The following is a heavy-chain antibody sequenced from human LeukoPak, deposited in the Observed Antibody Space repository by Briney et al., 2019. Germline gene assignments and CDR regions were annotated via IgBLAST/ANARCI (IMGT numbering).Heavy chain of an antibody. J-gene: IGHJ3*01. CDR2: INPSGGIT. Sequence: ASVKVSCKASGYTFTSYYMHWVRQAPGQGLEWMGIINPSGGITIYAQKFQGRVTMTRDMSTSTVYMELSSLRSDDTAVYYCARVESWERSGSSQDAFDVWGHGTMVTVSS. V-gene: IGHV1-46*01. CDR1: GYTFTSYY. D-gene: IGHD1-26*01. CDR3: ARVESWERSGSSQDAFDV.